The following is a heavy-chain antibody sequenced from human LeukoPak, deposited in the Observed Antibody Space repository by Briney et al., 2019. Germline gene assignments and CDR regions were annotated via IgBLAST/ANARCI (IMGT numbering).Heavy chain of an antibody. CDR2: IGTAGDT. Sequence: GGSLRLSCAASGFTFSSYDMHWVRQATGKGLEWVSAIGTAGDTYYPGSVKGRFTISRENAKNSLYLQMNSLRAGDTAVYYCARDSQSGDFDYWGQGTLVTVSS. V-gene: IGHV3-13*01. D-gene: IGHD3-10*01. J-gene: IGHJ4*02. CDR1: GFTFSSYD. CDR3: ARDSQSGDFDY.